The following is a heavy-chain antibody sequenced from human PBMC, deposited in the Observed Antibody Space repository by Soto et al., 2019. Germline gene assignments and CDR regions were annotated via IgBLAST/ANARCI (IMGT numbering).Heavy chain of an antibody. V-gene: IGHV3-23*01. CDR2: ISGSGGST. CDR3: AKGPQYSSSSDY. Sequence: GGSLRLSXAASGFTFSSYAMSWVRQAPGKGLEWVSAISGSGGSTYYADSVKGRFTISRDNSKNTLYLQMNSLRAEDTAVYYCAKGPQYSSSSDYWGQGTLVTVSS. J-gene: IGHJ4*02. CDR1: GFTFSSYA. D-gene: IGHD6-6*01.